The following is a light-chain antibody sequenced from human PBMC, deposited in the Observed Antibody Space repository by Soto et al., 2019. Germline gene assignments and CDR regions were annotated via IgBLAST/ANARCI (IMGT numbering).Light chain of an antibody. J-gene: IGKJ1*01. CDR1: QNISNY. CDR3: QQRSNWPRT. CDR2: DVS. Sequence: IVLTQSPATLSVAPGERATLSFTPSQNISNYLIWYQQKPGQAPRLLIYDVSNRATDIPARFSGSGSGTDFTLTISSLEPEDLAVYFCQQRSNWPRTFGQGTKVDIK. V-gene: IGKV3-11*01.